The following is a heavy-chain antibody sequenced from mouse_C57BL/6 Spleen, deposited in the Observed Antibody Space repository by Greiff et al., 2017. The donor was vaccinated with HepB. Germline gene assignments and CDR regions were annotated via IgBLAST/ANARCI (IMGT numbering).Heavy chain of an antibody. Sequence: QVQLQHPGAELVRPGSSVKLSCKASGYTFTSYWMHWVKQRPIQGLEWIGNIDPSDSETHYNQKFKDKATLTVDKSSSTAYMQLSSLTSEDSAVYYCATPFDGYYFDYWGQGTTLTVSS. V-gene: IGHV1-52*01. J-gene: IGHJ2*01. CDR2: IDPSDSET. D-gene: IGHD2-3*01. CDR1: GYTFTSYW. CDR3: ATPFDGYYFDY.